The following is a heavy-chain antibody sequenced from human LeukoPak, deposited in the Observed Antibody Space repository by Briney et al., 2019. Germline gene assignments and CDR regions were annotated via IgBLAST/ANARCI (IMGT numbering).Heavy chain of an antibody. Sequence: GGSLRLSCAVSGITLSNYGMSWVRQAPGKGLEWVAGISDRHGSTIYADSAKGRFTISRDNPKNTLYLQMSSLRADDTAVYFCAKRGVVIRVVLVGFHKEAQYFDSWGQGALVTVSS. CDR3: AKRGVVIRVVLVGFHKEAQYFDS. CDR1: GITLSNYG. D-gene: IGHD3-10*01. J-gene: IGHJ4*02. CDR2: ISDRHGST. V-gene: IGHV3-23*01.